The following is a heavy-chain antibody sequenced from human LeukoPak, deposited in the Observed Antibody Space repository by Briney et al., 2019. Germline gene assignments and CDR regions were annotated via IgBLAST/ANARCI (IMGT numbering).Heavy chain of an antibody. J-gene: IGHJ6*03. D-gene: IGHD6-6*01. Sequence: ASVKVFCKASGYTFTSYGISWVRQAPGQGLEWMGWISAYNGNTNYAQKLQGRVTMTTDTSTSTAYMELRSLRSDDTAVYYCARDLQEAARPWYYYYYYYMDVWGKGTTVTVSS. CDR2: ISAYNGNT. CDR1: GYTFTSYG. V-gene: IGHV1-18*01. CDR3: ARDLQEAARPWYYYYYYYMDV.